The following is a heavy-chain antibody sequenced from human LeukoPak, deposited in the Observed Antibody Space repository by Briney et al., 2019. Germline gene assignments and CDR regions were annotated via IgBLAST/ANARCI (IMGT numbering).Heavy chain of an antibody. Sequence: GGSLRLSCAASGFTVSSNYMSWVRQAPGKGLEWVSVIYSGGSTYYADSVKGRFTISRDNSKNTLYLQMNSLRAEDTAVYYCARDRYGSGSYYTFGFDCWGQGTLVTVSS. CDR2: IYSGGST. V-gene: IGHV3-53*01. D-gene: IGHD3-10*01. J-gene: IGHJ4*02. CDR1: GFTVSSNY. CDR3: ARDRYGSGSYYTFGFDC.